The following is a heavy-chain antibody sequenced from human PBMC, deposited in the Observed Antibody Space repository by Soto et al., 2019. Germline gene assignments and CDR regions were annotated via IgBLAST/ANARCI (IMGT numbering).Heavy chain of an antibody. CDR3: VIRRLLTGLDY. CDR1: GFSFSSFE. J-gene: IGHJ4*02. Sequence: PWGSLRLSCVGSGFSFSSFEMNWVRQAPGKGLDWVSYIAISGRNTYYGDSVRGRFTISRDNAGNSLYLQMDSLRAEDTALYYCVIRRLLTGLDYWGQETTVTVSA. D-gene: IGHD3-9*01. CDR2: IAISGRNT. V-gene: IGHV3-48*03.